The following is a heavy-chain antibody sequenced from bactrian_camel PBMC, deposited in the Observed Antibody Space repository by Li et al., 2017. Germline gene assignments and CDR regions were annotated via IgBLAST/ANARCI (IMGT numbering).Heavy chain of an antibody. CDR1: GYTDRTYC. Sequence: HVQLVESGGGSVQAGGSLTLSCSGSGYTDRTYCLGWFRQAPGKEREGVAYINRAGYDVYADSVKGRFTISQDNDKNTLFLQMTSLKPEDTARYYCAADPWCTEQYADRRYWGQGTQVTVS. CDR2: INRAGYD. CDR3: AADPWCTEQYADRRY. V-gene: IGHV3S6*01. J-gene: IGHJ4*01. D-gene: IGHD1*01.